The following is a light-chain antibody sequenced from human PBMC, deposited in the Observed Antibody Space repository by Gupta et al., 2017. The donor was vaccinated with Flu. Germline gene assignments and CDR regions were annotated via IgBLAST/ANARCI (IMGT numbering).Light chain of an antibody. J-gene: IGKJ3*01. CDR2: TAS. CDR1: QDISSY. CDR3: QQVKADPLT. Sequence: PSSLPASVGDRVTITCRASQDISSYLAWYQQRPGEAPNLLICTASTLQSGVPSRFSGSGSGTDFTLTIDSLQPEDFATYFCQQVKADPLTFGPGTTVDFK. V-gene: IGKV1-9*01.